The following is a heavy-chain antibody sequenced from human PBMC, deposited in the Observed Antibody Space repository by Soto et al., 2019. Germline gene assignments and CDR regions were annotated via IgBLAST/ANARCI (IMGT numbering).Heavy chain of an antibody. CDR1: GDSISRYF. Sequence: SATLPLTCTLSGDSISRYFWSWVRQPPGKGLEWIGCVYHSGSTNYSPSLKRRVSISVDTSKNQFSLRLTSVSAADTAVYYCARTYSSSYSRYPVYYGMDVGGQGTTVTVSS. J-gene: IGHJ6*02. D-gene: IGHD3-22*01. CDR3: ARTYSSSYSRYPVYYGMDV. CDR2: VYHSGST. V-gene: IGHV4-59*01.